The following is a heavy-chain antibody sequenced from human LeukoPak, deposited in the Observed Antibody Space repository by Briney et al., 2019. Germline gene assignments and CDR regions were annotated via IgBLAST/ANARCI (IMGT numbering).Heavy chain of an antibody. J-gene: IGHJ4*02. V-gene: IGHV3-23*01. CDR2: ISGSGATT. CDR3: AKDQSRVGASDPFDY. Sequence: GGSLRLSCAASGFTFSSCAMTWVRQAPGKGLEWISSISGSGATTYYADSVKGRFIISRDNSNHTVYLQMNSLRAEDTAVYYCAKDQSRVGASDPFDYWGQGMQVGVSS. D-gene: IGHD1-26*01. CDR1: GFTFSSCA.